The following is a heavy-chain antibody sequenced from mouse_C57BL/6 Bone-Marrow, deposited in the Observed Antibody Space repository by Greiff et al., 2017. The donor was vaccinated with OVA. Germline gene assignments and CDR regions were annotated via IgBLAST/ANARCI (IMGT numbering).Heavy chain of an antibody. D-gene: IGHD3-1*01. CDR1: GFTFSSYA. Sequence: DVQLVESGEGLVKPGGSLKLSCAASGFTFSSYAMSWVRQTPEKRLEWVAYISSGGDYIYYADTVKGRFTISRDNARNTLYLQMSSLKSEDTAMYYCTREARGPYYFDYWGQGTTLTVSS. V-gene: IGHV5-9-1*02. CDR3: TREARGPYYFDY. J-gene: IGHJ2*01. CDR2: ISSGGDYI.